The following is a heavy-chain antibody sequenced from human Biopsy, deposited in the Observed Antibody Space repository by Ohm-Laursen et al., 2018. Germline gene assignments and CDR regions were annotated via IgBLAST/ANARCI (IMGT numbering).Heavy chain of an antibody. Sequence: SQTLSLTCAISGDSVSNKDAAWNWIRRSPSRGLEWLGRTYYRSQWHSDYAVFVRSRITIKSDTSRNQFSLQLNSVTPDDTAVYFCARETPTGIPFNWFDPWAREPWSPSPQ. CDR2: TYYRSQWHS. D-gene: IGHD1-1*01. V-gene: IGHV6-1*01. CDR3: ARETPTGIPFNWFDP. J-gene: IGHJ5*02. CDR1: GDSVSNKDAA.